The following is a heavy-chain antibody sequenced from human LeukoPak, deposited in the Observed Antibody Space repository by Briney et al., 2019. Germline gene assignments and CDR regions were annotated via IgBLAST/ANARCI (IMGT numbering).Heavy chain of an antibody. J-gene: IGHJ5*02. Sequence: ASVKVSCKASGGTFSRYAISWGRQAPGQGLEWMGRIIPIFGIANYAQKFQGRVTITADKSTSTAYMELSSLRSEDTAVYYCARDLGDGYNLNWFDPWGQGTLVTVSS. CDR1: GGTFSRYA. CDR2: IIPIFGIA. D-gene: IGHD5-24*01. V-gene: IGHV1-69*04. CDR3: ARDLGDGYNLNWFDP.